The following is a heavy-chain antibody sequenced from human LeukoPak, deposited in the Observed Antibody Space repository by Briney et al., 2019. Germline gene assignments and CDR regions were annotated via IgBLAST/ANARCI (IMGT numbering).Heavy chain of an antibody. CDR1: GDSFTSYW. V-gene: IGHV5-51*01. CDR3: ARQGRGDGYKKRFNYYYMDV. Sequence: GESLKISCKGSGDSFTSYWIGWVRQMPGKGLEWMGIIYPGDSDTRYSPSFQGQVTISADKSISTAYLQWSSLKASDTAMYYCARQGRGDGYKKRFNYYYMDVWGKGTTVTVSS. CDR2: IYPGDSDT. D-gene: IGHD5-24*01. J-gene: IGHJ6*03.